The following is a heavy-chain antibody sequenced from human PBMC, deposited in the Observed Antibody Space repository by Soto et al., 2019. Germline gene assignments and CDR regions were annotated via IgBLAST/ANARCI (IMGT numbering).Heavy chain of an antibody. D-gene: IGHD6-6*01. CDR3: AREGPRPYYYYGMDV. J-gene: IGHJ6*02. V-gene: IGHV1-18*01. CDR2: ICTYNGDA. Sequence: QAQLEQSGAEVKKPGASVKVSCKSSGYTFSTPGISWVRQAPGQGLEWMGWICTYNGDANYAQRFQGRVTMTTDTSTSTTFMELRSLRSDDTPVYYCAREGPRPYYYYGMDVWGQGTTVTVSS. CDR1: GYTFSTPG.